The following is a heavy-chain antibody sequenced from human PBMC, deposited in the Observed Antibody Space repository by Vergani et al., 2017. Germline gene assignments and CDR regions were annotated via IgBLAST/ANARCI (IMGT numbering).Heavy chain of an antibody. V-gene: IGHV3-30*03. CDR2: ISYDGSNK. Sequence: QVQLVESGGGVVQPGRSLRLSCAASGFTFSSYGMHWVRQAPGKGLEWVAVISYDGSNKYYADSVKGRFTISRDNSKNTLYLQMNSLRAEDTAVYYCAREIAVAGTFFYYYGMDVWGQGTTVTVSS. CDR3: AREIAVAGTFFYYYGMDV. CDR1: GFTFSSYG. D-gene: IGHD6-19*01. J-gene: IGHJ6*02.